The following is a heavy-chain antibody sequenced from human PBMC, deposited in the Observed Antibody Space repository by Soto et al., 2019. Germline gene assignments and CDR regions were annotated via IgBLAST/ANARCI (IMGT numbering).Heavy chain of an antibody. CDR3: ASLLSGYYFDY. CDR1: GGSFSGYY. Sequence: SETLSLTCAVYGGSFSGYYWSWIRQPPGKGLEWIGEINHSGSTNYNPSLKSRATISVDTSKNQFSLKLSSVTAADTAVYYCASLLSGYYFDYWGQGTLVTVSS. J-gene: IGHJ4*02. V-gene: IGHV4-34*01. D-gene: IGHD3-22*01. CDR2: INHSGST.